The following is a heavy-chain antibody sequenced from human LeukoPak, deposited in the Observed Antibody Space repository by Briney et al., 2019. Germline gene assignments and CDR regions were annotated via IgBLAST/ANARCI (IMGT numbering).Heavy chain of an antibody. V-gene: IGHV2-5*02. J-gene: IGHJ4*02. CDR3: AHTRHGATPSRLDF. CDR2: ICWDDDK. Sequence: SGPTLVKPTQTLTLTCSFSGFSLTSGGEGVAWIRQPPGKAPEWLALICWDDDKRFRPSLQNRLTVSKDTSKNQVVLSMTKMDPLDTGTYYCAHTRHGATPSRLDFWGQGILVVVS. D-gene: IGHD4/OR15-4a*01. CDR1: GFSLTSGGEG.